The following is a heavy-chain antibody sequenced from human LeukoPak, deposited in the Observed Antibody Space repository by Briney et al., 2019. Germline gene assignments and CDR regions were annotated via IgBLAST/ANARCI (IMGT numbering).Heavy chain of an antibody. CDR2: ISYSGAT. V-gene: IGHV4-39*07. CDR1: GGTVTSSTYF. D-gene: IGHD1-14*01. Sequence: SETLSLTCTLSGGTVTSSTYFWGWIRQPPGKGLEWTGSISYSGATYYNPSLKSRVSMSVHTSKNQFSLKLSSVTAADTAVYYCARDGFYYHYYMDVWGEGTTVTVSS. CDR3: ARDGFYYHYYMDV. J-gene: IGHJ6*03.